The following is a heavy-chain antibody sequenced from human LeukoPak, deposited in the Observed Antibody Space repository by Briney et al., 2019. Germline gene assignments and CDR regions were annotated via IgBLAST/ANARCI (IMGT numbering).Heavy chain of an antibody. J-gene: IGHJ4*02. V-gene: IGHV2-5*02. D-gene: IGHD4-17*01. CDR3: AHLTTVIASVDY. Sequence: SGPTLVNPTQTLTLTCAFSGFSLNTSGVGVGWIRQPPGKALECLALIYWDDDKRYSPSLRSRLTITKDTSKNQVVLTMTNMDPVDTATYYCAHLTTVIASVDYWGQGTLATVSS. CDR1: GFSLNTSGVG. CDR2: IYWDDDK.